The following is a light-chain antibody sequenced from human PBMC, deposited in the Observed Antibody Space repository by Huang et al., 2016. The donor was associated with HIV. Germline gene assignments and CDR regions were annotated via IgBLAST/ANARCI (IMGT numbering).Light chain of an antibody. CDR2: LGS. CDR3: MQALQTPRT. V-gene: IGKV2-28*01. J-gene: IGKJ2*01. Sequence: DIVMTQSPLSLPVTPGEPASISCRSSQSLLHSNGYNYLDWYLQKPGQSPQLLIYLGSNRASGVPDGFSGSGSGTHFTLKISRVEAEDVGVYYCMQALQTPRTFGQGTKLEIK. CDR1: QSLLHSNGYNY.